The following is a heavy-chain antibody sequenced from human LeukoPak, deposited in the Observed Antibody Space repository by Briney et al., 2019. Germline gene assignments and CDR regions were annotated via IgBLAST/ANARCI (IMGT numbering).Heavy chain of an antibody. CDR2: ISSSSTI. CDR1: GFTFSSYS. Sequence: PGGSLRLSCAPSGFTFSSYSMNWVRQAPGKGLEWVSYISSSSTIYYADYVKGRFTISRDNAKNSLFLQMNRLRVEDTAVYYCARGDSWNSYYYYYMDVWGKGTSVTVSS. J-gene: IGHJ6*03. D-gene: IGHD1-7*01. V-gene: IGHV3-48*04. CDR3: ARGDSWNSYYYYYMDV.